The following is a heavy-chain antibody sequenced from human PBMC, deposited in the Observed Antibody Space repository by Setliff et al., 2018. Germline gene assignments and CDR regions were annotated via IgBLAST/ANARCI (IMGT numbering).Heavy chain of an antibody. CDR3: ARGYSGYDYLKPFDY. V-gene: IGHV1-3*01. J-gene: IGHJ4*02. Sequence: GASVKVSCKASGYTFTSYAMHWVRQAPGQRLEWMGWINAGNGNTKYSQKFQGRVTITRDTSASTAYMELSSLRSDDTAVYYCARGYSGYDYLKPFDYWGQGTLVTVSS. D-gene: IGHD5-12*01. CDR2: INAGNGNT. CDR1: GYTFTSYA.